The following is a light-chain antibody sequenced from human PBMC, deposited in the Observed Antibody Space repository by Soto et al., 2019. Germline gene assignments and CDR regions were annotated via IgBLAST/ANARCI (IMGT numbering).Light chain of an antibody. CDR2: KAS. Sequence: DIQMTQSPSALSASVGDRVTITCRASQSIDSWLAWYQQKPGEAPNLLIYKASSLQSGVPSRFSGSGSGTEFTLTISNLQPDDFATYYCQHYNRYSVTFGGGTKVEFK. CDR1: QSIDSW. V-gene: IGKV1-5*03. J-gene: IGKJ4*01. CDR3: QHYNRYSVT.